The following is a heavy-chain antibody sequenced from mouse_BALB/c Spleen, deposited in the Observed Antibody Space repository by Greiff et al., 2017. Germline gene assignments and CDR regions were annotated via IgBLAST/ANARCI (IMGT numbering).Heavy chain of an antibody. CDR2: IDPANGNT. CDR3: ARNGYYVDYYAMDY. J-gene: IGHJ4*01. Sequence: HLVESGAELVKPGASVKLSCTASGFNIKDTYMHWVKQRPEQGLEWIGRIDPANGNTKYDPKFQGKATITADTSSNTAYLQLSSLTSEDTAVYYCARNGYYVDYYAMDYWGQGTSVTVSS. V-gene: IGHV14-3*02. CDR1: GFNIKDTY. D-gene: IGHD2-3*01.